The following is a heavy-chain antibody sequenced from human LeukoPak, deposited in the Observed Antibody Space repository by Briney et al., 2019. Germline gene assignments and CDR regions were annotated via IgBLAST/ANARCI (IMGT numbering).Heavy chain of an antibody. J-gene: IGHJ4*02. CDR2: ISAYNGNT. CDR3: ASIERLHHIDY. CDR1: GYTFTSYG. V-gene: IGHV1-18*01. D-gene: IGHD4-11*01. Sequence: ASVKVSCKASGYTFTSYGISWVRQAPGQGLEWMGWISAYNGNTNYAQKLQGRVTMSTDTSTSTAYMELRSLRSDDTAVYYCASIERLHHIDYWGQGTLVTVSS.